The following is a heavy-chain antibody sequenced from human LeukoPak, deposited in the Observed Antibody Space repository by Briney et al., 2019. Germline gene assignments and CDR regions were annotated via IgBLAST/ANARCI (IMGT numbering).Heavy chain of an antibody. CDR3: ARDLPIWSQNYYHYMDV. CDR1: GFTFSSYW. D-gene: IGHD3-10*01. CDR2: IKQDGSEK. J-gene: IGHJ6*03. Sequence: PGGSLRLSCAASGFTFSSYWMTWVRQAPGKGLEWVANIKQDGSEKYYVDSVKGRFTISRDNAKNSLYLQVNSLRVEDTAVYYCARDLPIWSQNYYHYMDVWGKRTTVTVSS. V-gene: IGHV3-7*01.